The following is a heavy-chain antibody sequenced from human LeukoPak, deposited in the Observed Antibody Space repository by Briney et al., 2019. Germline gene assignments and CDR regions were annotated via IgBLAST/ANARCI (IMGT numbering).Heavy chain of an antibody. Sequence: GSLRLSCAASGFTFSSYWMSWVRQAPGKGLEWVANIKQDGSEIYYVDSVKGRFTISRDNAKNSLYLQMNSLRAEDTAVYYCARDEGGQTFEYFQHWGQGTLVTVSS. CDR2: IKQDGSEI. J-gene: IGHJ1*01. D-gene: IGHD2-15*01. CDR1: GFTFSSYW. CDR3: ARDEGGQTFEYFQH. V-gene: IGHV3-7*01.